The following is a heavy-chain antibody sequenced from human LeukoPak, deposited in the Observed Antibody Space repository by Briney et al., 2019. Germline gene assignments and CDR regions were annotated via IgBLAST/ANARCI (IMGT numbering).Heavy chain of an antibody. CDR2: IYTSGST. CDR3: ARLNPPGGSSGWYFDY. D-gene: IGHD6-19*01. Sequence: SETLPLTCTVSGGSISSYYWSWIRQPPGKGLEWIGYIYTSGSTNYNPSLKSRVTISVDTSKNQFSLKLSSVTAADTAVYYCARLNPPGGSSGWYFDYWGQGTLVTVSS. J-gene: IGHJ4*02. CDR1: GGSISSYY. V-gene: IGHV4-4*09.